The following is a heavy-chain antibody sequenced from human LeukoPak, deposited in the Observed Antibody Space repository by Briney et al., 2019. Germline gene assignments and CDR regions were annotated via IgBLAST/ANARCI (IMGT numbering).Heavy chain of an antibody. V-gene: IGHV3-74*01. Sequence: GGSLRLSCAASGFTFSSHWMHWVRQAPGKGLVWVSRINSDGSSISYADSVKGRFTISRDNAKNTLYLQMNSLRAEDTAVYYCARAEYYDFWSGYYLLDYWGQGTLVTVSS. D-gene: IGHD3-3*01. J-gene: IGHJ4*02. CDR3: ARAEYYDFWSGYYLLDY. CDR2: INSDGSSI. CDR1: GFTFSSHW.